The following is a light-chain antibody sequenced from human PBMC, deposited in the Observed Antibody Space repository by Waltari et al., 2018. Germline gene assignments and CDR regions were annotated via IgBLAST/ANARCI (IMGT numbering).Light chain of an antibody. CDR3: QQYNNWPPL. J-gene: IGKJ1*01. CDR1: QSVSSN. Sequence: PPSCRVSQSVSSNLAWYQQKPGKAPRLLIYGASTRATGLPVRFSGSGSATEFTLTISSLQSEDFAVYYCQQYNNWPPLFGQGTKVEIK. CDR2: GAS. V-gene: IGKV3-15*01.